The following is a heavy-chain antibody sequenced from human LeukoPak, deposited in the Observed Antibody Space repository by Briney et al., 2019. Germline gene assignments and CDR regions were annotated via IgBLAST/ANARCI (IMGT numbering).Heavy chain of an antibody. J-gene: IGHJ3*02. V-gene: IGHV3-48*01. D-gene: IGHD2-21*02. CDR1: GFTFSSYS. Sequence: GGSLRLPCAASGFTFSSYSMNWVRQAPGKGLEWVSYISSSSSTIYYADSVKGRFTISRDNSKNTLYLQMNSLRAEDTAVYYCARDGAYCGGDCYSEIWGQGTMVTVSS. CDR3: ARDGAYCGGDCYSEI. CDR2: ISSSSSTI.